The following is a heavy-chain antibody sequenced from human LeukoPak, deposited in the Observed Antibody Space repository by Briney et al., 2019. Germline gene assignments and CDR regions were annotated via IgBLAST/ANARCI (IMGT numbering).Heavy chain of an antibody. D-gene: IGHD3-9*01. CDR3: ARVRGDRDILTGYFKLYFDY. Sequence: GGSLRLSCAASGFSFNTYWMTWVRQAPGKGLEWVANIKQDGSEKDYVDSVKGRFTISRDNGKNSLYLEMNSQRGDDTAVYYCARVRGDRDILTGYFKLYFDYWGQGTLVTVSS. J-gene: IGHJ4*02. CDR1: GFSFNTYW. V-gene: IGHV3-7*04. CDR2: IKQDGSEK.